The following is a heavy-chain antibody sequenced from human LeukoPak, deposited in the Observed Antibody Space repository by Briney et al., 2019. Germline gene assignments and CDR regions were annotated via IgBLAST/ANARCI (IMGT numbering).Heavy chain of an antibody. CDR3: AKDPYSSPYYGPGY. J-gene: IGHJ4*02. Sequence: GSLRLSCAASGFTFSSYSMNWVRQAPGKGLEWVSSISSSSSYIYYADSVKGRFTISRDNAKKSLYLQMNSLRADDTAVYYCAKDPYSSPYYGPGYLGQGTLVTVSS. CDR1: GFTFSSYS. V-gene: IGHV3-21*04. CDR2: ISSSSSYI. D-gene: IGHD6-19*01.